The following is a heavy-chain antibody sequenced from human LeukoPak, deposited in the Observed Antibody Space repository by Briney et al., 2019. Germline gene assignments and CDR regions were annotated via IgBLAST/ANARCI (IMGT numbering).Heavy chain of an antibody. Sequence: GGALRLSCAASGFTFDTYSMSWVRQAPGKGLEWVSSISSSSSYIYYADSVKGRFTISRDNAKNSLYLQMNSLRAEDTAVYYCARSPGATWSFDYWGRGTLVTVSS. CDR2: ISSSSSYI. CDR3: ARSPGATWSFDY. CDR1: GFTFDTYS. D-gene: IGHD1-1*01. V-gene: IGHV3-21*01. J-gene: IGHJ4*02.